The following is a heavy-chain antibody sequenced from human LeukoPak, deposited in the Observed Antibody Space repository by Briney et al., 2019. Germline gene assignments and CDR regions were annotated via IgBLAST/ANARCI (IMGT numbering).Heavy chain of an antibody. Sequence: GGSLRLSCAASGFTFGGSAMHWVRQAPGKGLEWVSGISWNSGSLDYADCVKGRFTISRDNAKNSLYLQMDSPGAEDTAFYYCAKEGSVCTNGICRYFDYWGQGTLVTVSS. J-gene: IGHJ4*02. CDR3: AKEGSVCTNGICRYFDY. V-gene: IGHV3-9*01. CDR1: GFTFGGSA. CDR2: ISWNSGSL. D-gene: IGHD2-8*01.